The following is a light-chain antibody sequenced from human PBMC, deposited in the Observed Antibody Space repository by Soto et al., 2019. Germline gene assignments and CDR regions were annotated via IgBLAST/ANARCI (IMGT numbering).Light chain of an antibody. Sequence: DIQMSQSPSTLSAYVGDRVTITCRASQSISTWLAWYQQKPGKAPKLLIYDASSLESGVPSRFSGSGSGTEFTLTINRLEPYHFASYYCQQYNSYSWTFGQGTKVDTK. CDR1: QSISTW. J-gene: IGKJ1*01. CDR2: DAS. V-gene: IGKV1-5*01. CDR3: QQYNSYSWT.